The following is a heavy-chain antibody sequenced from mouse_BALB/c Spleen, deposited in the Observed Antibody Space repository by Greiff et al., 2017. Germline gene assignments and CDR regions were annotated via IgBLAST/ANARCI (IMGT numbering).Heavy chain of an antibody. J-gene: IGHJ2*01. CDR1: GFTFSSYT. CDR3: TRDHYYGSSYDDY. D-gene: IGHD1-1*01. V-gene: IGHV5-6-4*01. Sequence: DVMLVESGGGLVKPGGSLKLSCAASGFTFSSYTMSWVRQTPEKRLEWVATISSGGSYTYYPDSVKGRFTISRDNAKNTLYLQMSSLKSEDTAMYYCTRDHYYGSSYDDYWGQGTTLTVSS. CDR2: ISSGGSYT.